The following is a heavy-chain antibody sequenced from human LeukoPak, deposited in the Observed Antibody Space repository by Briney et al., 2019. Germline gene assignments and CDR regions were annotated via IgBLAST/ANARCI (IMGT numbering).Heavy chain of an antibody. CDR3: ARATIVGATTYDY. V-gene: IGHV4-34*01. J-gene: IGHJ4*02. CDR1: GGSFSGYY. Sequence: KASETLSLTCAVYGGSFSGYYWSWIRQPPGKGLEWIGEINHSGSTNYNPSLKSRVTISVDTSKNQFSLKLSSVTVADTAVYYCARATIVGATTYDYWGQGTLVTVSS. D-gene: IGHD1-26*01. CDR2: INHSGST.